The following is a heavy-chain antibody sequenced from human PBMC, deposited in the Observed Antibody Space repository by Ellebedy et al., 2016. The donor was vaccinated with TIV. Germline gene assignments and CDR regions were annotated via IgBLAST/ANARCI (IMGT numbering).Heavy chain of an antibody. CDR1: GFTFSSYG. CDR2: ISYDGSNK. V-gene: IGHV3-30*18. J-gene: IGHJ6*02. D-gene: IGHD6-13*01. CDR3: AKDSYTAIAAAGIYYYYGMDV. Sequence: GESLKISXAASGFTFSSYGMHWVRQAPGKGLEWVAVISYDGSNKYYADSVKGRFTISRDNSKNTLYLQMNSLRAEDTAVYYCAKDSYTAIAAAGIYYYYGMDVWGQGTTVTVSS.